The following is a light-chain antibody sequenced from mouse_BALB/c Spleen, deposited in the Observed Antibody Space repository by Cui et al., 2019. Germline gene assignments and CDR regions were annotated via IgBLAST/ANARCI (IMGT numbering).Light chain of an antibody. J-gene: IGKJ1*01. V-gene: IGKV4-80*01. CDR2: STS. CDR1: SNINY. Sequence: QIVLTQSPAIMSASLGEEITLTCSASSNINYMHWYQQKSGTSPKLLIYSTSNLASGVPSRFSGSGSGTFYSLTISSVETEDAADYYCHQWSSYPWTFGGGTKLEIK. CDR3: HQWSSYPWT.